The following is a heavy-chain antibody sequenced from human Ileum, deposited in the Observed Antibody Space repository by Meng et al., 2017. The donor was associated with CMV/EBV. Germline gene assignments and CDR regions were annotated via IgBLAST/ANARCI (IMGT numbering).Heavy chain of an antibody. V-gene: IGHV3-30*02. D-gene: IGHD1-26*01. CDR3: EKGGSGSYPTYGMDV. J-gene: IGHJ6*02. Sequence: GGFLRPSCAASGLTFSNYGMHWVRQAPGKGLEWVALIRFDGSYKYYADSVKGRFTISGDNSKNTLYLQVNSVRAEDTAVDYCEKGGSGSYPTYGMDVWGQGTTVTVSS. CDR1: GLTFSNYG. CDR2: IRFDGSYK.